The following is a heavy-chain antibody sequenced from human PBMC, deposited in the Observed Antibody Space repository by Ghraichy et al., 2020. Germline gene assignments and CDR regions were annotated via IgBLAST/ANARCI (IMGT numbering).Heavy chain of an antibody. Sequence: GGSLRLSCAASGFTFSSYSMNWVRQAPGKGLEWVSYISSSSSTIYYADSVKGRFTISRDNAKNSLYLQMNSLRDEDTAVYYCARDGPTYYYDSSGYRPFDYWGQGTLVTVSS. CDR3: ARDGPTYYYDSSGYRPFDY. D-gene: IGHD3-22*01. CDR1: GFTFSSYS. V-gene: IGHV3-48*02. J-gene: IGHJ4*02. CDR2: ISSSSSTI.